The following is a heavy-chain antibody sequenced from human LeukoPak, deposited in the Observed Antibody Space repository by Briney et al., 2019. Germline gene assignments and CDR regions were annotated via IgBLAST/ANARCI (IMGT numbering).Heavy chain of an antibody. V-gene: IGHV4-39*01. Sequence: SETLSLTCTVSGVSISSSNSYWGWIRQPPGKGLEWIGSIYYSGNTYYNASLKSQVSISIDTSKNQFSLKLSSVTAADTAVYYCARGNQRRWLQFTGLGLFDYWGQGTLVTVSS. CDR1: GVSISSSNSY. CDR3: ARGNQRRWLQFTGLGLFDY. CDR2: IYYSGNT. D-gene: IGHD5-24*01. J-gene: IGHJ4*02.